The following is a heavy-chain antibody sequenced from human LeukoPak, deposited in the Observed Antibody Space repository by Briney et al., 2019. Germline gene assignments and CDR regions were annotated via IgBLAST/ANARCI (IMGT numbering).Heavy chain of an antibody. CDR3: ARRRSSGWYWYY. Sequence: HPGGSLRLSCAASGFTFSSYSMNWVRQAPGKGLEWVANIKQDGSEKYYVDSVKGRFTISRDNAKNSLYLQMNSLRAEDTAVYYCARRRSSGWYWYYWGQGTLVTVSS. J-gene: IGHJ4*02. V-gene: IGHV3-7*01. CDR1: GFTFSSYS. D-gene: IGHD6-19*01. CDR2: IKQDGSEK.